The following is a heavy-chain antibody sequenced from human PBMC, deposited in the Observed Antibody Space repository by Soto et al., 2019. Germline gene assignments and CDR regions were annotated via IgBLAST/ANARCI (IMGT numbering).Heavy chain of an antibody. CDR3: AKVGLFDGNKPITFEF. D-gene: IGHD3-10*01. V-gene: IGHV3-7*03. J-gene: IGHJ4*02. CDR1: GFSFSSYW. Sequence: GGSLRLSCAASGFSFSSYWMSWVRQAPGRGLEWVANINQDATRQSYVDSVEGQFSISRDNAKNSLYLQMNSLRVEDTAVYYCAKVGLFDGNKPITFEFWGQGTLVTVS. CDR2: INQDATRQ.